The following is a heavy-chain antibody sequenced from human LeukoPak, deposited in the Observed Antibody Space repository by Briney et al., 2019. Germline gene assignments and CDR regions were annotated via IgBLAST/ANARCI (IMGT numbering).Heavy chain of an antibody. D-gene: IGHD6-6*01. V-gene: IGHV1-69*04. CDR1: GGTFSSYA. Sequence: ASVKVSCKASGGTFSSYAISWVRQAPGQGLEWMGRIIPILGIANYAQKFQGRVTITADKSTSTAYMELSSLRSEDTAVYYCATVFYSSSSPYFDYWGQGTLVTVSS. CDR2: IIPILGIA. J-gene: IGHJ4*02. CDR3: ATVFYSSSSPYFDY.